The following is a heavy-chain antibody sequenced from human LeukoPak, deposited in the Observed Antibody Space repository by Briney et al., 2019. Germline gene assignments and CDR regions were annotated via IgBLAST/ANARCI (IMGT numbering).Heavy chain of an antibody. CDR3: AKTWGHRGAFDI. CDR1: GFTFSNYA. V-gene: IGHV3-23*01. J-gene: IGHJ3*02. CDR2: ISGSGGST. Sequence: GGSLRLSCTASGFTFSNYAMTWVRQAPGKGLEWVSAISGSGGSTYYADSVKGRFTISRDNSKNTLYLQMNSLRAEDTAVYYCAKTWGHRGAFDIWGQGTMVTVSS. D-gene: IGHD3-16*01.